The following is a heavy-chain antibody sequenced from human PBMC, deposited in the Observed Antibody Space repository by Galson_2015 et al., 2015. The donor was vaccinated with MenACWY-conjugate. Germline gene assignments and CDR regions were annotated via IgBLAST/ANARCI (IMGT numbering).Heavy chain of an antibody. Sequence: PALVKPTQPLTLTCTFSGFSLSTSGVGVGWIRQPPGKALEWLALIYWDDDKRYSPSLKSRLTITKDTSKNQVVLTMTNMDPVDTATYYCAHNHVPLRYFMTPYALSYYMDVWGKGTTVTVSS. CDR1: GFSLSTSGVG. J-gene: IGHJ6*03. V-gene: IGHV2-5*02. D-gene: IGHD3-9*01. CDR3: AHNHVPLRYFMTPYALSYYMDV. CDR2: IYWDDDK.